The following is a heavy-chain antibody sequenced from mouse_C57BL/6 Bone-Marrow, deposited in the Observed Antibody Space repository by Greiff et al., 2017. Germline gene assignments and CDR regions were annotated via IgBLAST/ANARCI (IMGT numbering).Heavy chain of an antibody. CDR3: AYYGSSYVRSYYAMDY. J-gene: IGHJ4*01. Sequence: QVQLQQPGPELVKPGASVKISCKASGYAFSSSWMNWVKQRPGKGLEWIGRIYPGDGDTNYNGKFKGKATLTADKSSSTAYMQLSSLTSEDSAVYFCAYYGSSYVRSYYAMDYWGQGTSVTVSS. CDR1: GYAFSSSW. CDR2: IYPGDGDT. D-gene: IGHD1-1*01. V-gene: IGHV1-82*01.